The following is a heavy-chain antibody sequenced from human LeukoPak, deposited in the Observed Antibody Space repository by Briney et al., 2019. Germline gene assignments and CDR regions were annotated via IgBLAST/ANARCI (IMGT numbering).Heavy chain of an antibody. D-gene: IGHD3-22*01. Sequence: GGSLRLSCAASGFTFNSYWLSWVRQAPGKGLEWVANIKQDGSEKYYVDSVKGRFTISRDNAKNSLSLQMNSLRAEDTAVYYCARDITYYYDSSGYSDYWGQGTLVTVSS. J-gene: IGHJ4*02. CDR3: ARDITYYYDSSGYSDY. V-gene: IGHV3-7*01. CDR2: IKQDGSEK. CDR1: GFTFNSYW.